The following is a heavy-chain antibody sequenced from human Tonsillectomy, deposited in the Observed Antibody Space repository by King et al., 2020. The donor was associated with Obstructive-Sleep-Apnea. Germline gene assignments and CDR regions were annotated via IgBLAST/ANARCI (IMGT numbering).Heavy chain of an antibody. J-gene: IGHJ2*01. CDR3: ATVGADGSGNWYFDL. Sequence: VQLVESGGGLVQPGGSLRLSCATSGFSFSRYWMYWVRQAPEKGLMWVSRINSDGSSTTYADSVRGRFTISRDNGKKTLYLQMNSLRAEDTAVYYCATVGADGSGNWYFDLWGRGTPVTVSS. D-gene: IGHD3-10*01. V-gene: IGHV3-74*01. CDR1: GFSFSRYW. CDR2: INSDGSST.